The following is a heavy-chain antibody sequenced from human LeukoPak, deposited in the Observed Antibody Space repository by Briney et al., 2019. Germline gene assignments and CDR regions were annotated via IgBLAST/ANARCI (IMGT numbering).Heavy chain of an antibody. V-gene: IGHV4-30-4*01. CDR3: AKNDNWGFDY. CDR2: IYYSGST. Sequence: SETLSLTCTVSGGSISSGDYYWSWIRQPPGKGLEWIGYIYYSGSTYYNPSLKSRVTISVDTSRNQFSLKLSSVTAADTAVYYCAKNDNWGFDYWGQGTLVTVSS. CDR1: GGSISSGDYY. J-gene: IGHJ4*02. D-gene: IGHD7-27*01.